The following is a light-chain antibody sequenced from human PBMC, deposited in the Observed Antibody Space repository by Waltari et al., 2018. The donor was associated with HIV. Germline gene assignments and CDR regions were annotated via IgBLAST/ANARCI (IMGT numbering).Light chain of an antibody. J-gene: IGLJ2*01. CDR2: EVI. CDR3: SSYTSSSTLV. CDR1: SSDVGGSNY. Sequence: QSALTQPASVSGSPGQSITISCTGTSSDVGGSNYVSWYQQHPGKAPKPMIYEVINRPSGVSNRFSGSKSGNTASLTISGLQSEDEADYYCSSYTSSSTLVFGGGTKLTVL. V-gene: IGLV2-14*01.